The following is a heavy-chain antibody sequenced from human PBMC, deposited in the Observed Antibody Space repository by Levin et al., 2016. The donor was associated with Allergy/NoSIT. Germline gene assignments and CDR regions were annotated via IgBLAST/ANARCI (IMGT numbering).Heavy chain of an antibody. CDR1: GFTFATYA. D-gene: IGHD1-26*01. Sequence: GGSLRLSCTASGFTFATYAMHWARQAPGKGLEWVAVISDDGSNEYYADSVKGRFTISRDNSKNTLFLQMNSLRAEDTAVYYCAKDRGSVSYLFHYWGQGTLVTVSS. CDR3: AKDRGSVSYLFHY. CDR2: ISDDGSNE. V-gene: IGHV3-30*18. J-gene: IGHJ4*02.